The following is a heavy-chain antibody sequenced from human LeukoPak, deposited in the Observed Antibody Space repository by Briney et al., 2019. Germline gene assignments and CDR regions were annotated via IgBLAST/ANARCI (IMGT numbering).Heavy chain of an antibody. CDR1: GFTLSDYY. J-gene: IGHJ4*02. V-gene: IGHV3-11*01. D-gene: IGHD3/OR15-3a*01. Sequence: GGSLRLSCAASGFTLSDYYMSWIRQAPGKGLEWASYSSSSGSTIYYADSVKGRFAISRDNAKNSLYLRMNSLRAEDTAVYYCARRRDFIDYWGQGTLVTVSS. CDR2: SSSSGSTI. CDR3: ARRRDFIDY.